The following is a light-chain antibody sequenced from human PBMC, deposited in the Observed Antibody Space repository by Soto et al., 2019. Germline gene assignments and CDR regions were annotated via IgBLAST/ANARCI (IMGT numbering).Light chain of an antibody. CDR1: QSVFFSANNNNH. V-gene: IGKV4-1*01. CDR3: MQSTQLPPT. Sequence: DIVMTQSPDSLAVSLGERATINCKSSQSVFFSANNNNHLAWYQHKPGQPPKLLIYWASTRQSGVPDRFSGGGSGTDFTLEISRVETDDVGIYYCMQSTQLPPTFGQGTRLEIK. J-gene: IGKJ5*01. CDR2: WAS.